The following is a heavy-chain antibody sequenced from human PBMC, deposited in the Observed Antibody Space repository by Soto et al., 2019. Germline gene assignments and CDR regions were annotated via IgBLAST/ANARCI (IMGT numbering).Heavy chain of an antibody. Sequence: PWESLKISCKGSGYSFTNYWIAWVRQMPGKGLEWMGIIYPGDSDTRYSPSFQGQVTISADKSISTAYLQWRSLRASDTAMYYCARPRSGSYRLDYYGMDVWGQGTTVTVSS. CDR3: ARPRSGSYRLDYYGMDV. CDR2: IYPGDSDT. D-gene: IGHD3-10*01. J-gene: IGHJ6*02. CDR1: GYSFTNYW. V-gene: IGHV5-51*01.